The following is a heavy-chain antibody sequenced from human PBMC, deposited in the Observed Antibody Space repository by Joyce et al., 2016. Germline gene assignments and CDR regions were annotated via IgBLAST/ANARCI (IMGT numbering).Heavy chain of an antibody. D-gene: IGHD4-17*01. J-gene: IGHJ4*02. Sequence: QVRLVQSGAEVKKPGASVKVSCKASGYSFTDYYMHWVRQAPGQGLEWMGRINPNRGDTNDAQKFQGRVTMTRDTSISTAYMDLSRLRSDDMAVYYCARGYGDYVGYEDYWGQGTLVTVSS. CDR1: GYSFTDYY. CDR2: INPNRGDT. V-gene: IGHV1-2*06. CDR3: ARGYGDYVGYEDY.